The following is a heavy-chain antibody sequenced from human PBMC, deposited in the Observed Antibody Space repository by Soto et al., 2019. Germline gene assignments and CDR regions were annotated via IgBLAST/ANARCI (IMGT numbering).Heavy chain of an antibody. CDR3: ARDMGYDIDY. D-gene: IGHD5-12*01. V-gene: IGHV1-18*01. CDR2: IYPKEDRA. J-gene: IGHJ4*02. Sequence: QVQLVQSEAEVQKPGASVKVSCKTSGYIFKNYGISWVRQAPGQGLEWLGWIYPKEDRANIAQNFQGRVTLTTDTPTSTAYIELRSLRFDDSAVYFCARDMGYDIDYWGQGTLVTVSS. CDR1: GYIFKNYG.